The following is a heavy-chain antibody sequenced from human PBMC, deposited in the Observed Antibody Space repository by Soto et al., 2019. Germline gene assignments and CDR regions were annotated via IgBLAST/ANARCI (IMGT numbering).Heavy chain of an antibody. CDR3: ARDGGRHSGGIDY. CDR2: IIPIFGTA. Sequence: QVQLVQSGAEVKKPGSSVKVSCKASGGTFSSYSINWVRQAPGQGLEWMGEIIPIFGTANYAQKFQGRVTITADESTSTAYMELSGLRSEDTSVYYGARDGGRHSGGIDYWGQGTLVPVSS. D-gene: IGHD1-26*01. J-gene: IGHJ4*02. CDR1: GGTFSSYS. V-gene: IGHV1-69*01.